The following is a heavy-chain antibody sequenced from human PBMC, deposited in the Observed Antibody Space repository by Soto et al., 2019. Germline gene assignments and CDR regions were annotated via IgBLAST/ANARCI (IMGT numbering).Heavy chain of an antibody. D-gene: IGHD1-26*01. CDR3: ARLIGRVGRNWFDP. Sequence: GASVKVSCKASGYTFTSYGISWVRQAPGQGLEWMGWISAYNGNTNYAQKLQGRVTMTTDTSTSTAYVELRSLRSDDTAVYYCARLIGRVGRNWFDPWGQGTLVTVSS. CDR1: GYTFTSYG. CDR2: ISAYNGNT. J-gene: IGHJ5*02. V-gene: IGHV1-18*01.